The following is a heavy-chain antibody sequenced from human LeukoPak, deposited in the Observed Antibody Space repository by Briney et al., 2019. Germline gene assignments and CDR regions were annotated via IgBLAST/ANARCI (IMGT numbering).Heavy chain of an antibody. CDR2: IFSNDEK. Sequence: SGPVLVKPTETLTLTCTVSGFSLSNARMGVSWIRQPPGKALEWLAHIFSNDEKSYSTSLKSGLTISKDTSKSQVVLTMTNMDPVDTATYYCARIRYGDYHYYFDYWGQGTLVTVSS. J-gene: IGHJ4*02. D-gene: IGHD4-17*01. CDR1: GFSLSNARMG. CDR3: ARIRYGDYHYYFDY. V-gene: IGHV2-26*01.